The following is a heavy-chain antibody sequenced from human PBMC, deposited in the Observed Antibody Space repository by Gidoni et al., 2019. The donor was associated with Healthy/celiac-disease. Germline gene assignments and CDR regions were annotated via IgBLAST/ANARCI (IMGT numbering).Heavy chain of an antibody. CDR2: ISGSGGRT. Sequence: VQLLESGGGLVQPGGSLRLSCAASGFTFSSYAMSWVRQAPGKGLEWVSAISGSGGRTYYADSVKGRFTISRDNAKNTLYLQMNSLRAEDTAVYYCAKSWIPEPLFQHWGQGTLVTVSS. CDR1: GFTFSSYA. J-gene: IGHJ1*01. D-gene: IGHD5-18*01. CDR3: AKSWIPEPLFQH. V-gene: IGHV3-23*01.